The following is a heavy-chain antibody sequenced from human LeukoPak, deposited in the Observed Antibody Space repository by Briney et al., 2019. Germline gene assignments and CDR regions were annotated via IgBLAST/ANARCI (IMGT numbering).Heavy chain of an antibody. Sequence: ASVKVSCKASGYPFSAHFLNWVRQAPGQGLEWMGNIDTTTGNPRYAQDFTGRFVFSLDTSVSTPYLQITSLKADDTAAYYCVRGTPTPGMDYWGQGTQGTVSS. D-gene: IGHD3-10*01. CDR2: IDTTTGNP. CDR3: VRGTPTPGMDY. J-gene: IGHJ4*02. CDR1: GYPFSAHF. V-gene: IGHV7-4-1*02.